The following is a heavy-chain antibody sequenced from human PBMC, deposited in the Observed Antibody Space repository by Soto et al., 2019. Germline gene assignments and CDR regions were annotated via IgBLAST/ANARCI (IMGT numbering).Heavy chain of an antibody. D-gene: IGHD3-9*01. CDR3: AKGAHYDILTGYYSPTYYYYYYMDV. Sequence: GGSLRLSCAASGFTFSSYGMHWVRQAPGKGLEWVAVISYDGSNKYYADSVKGRFTISRDNSKNTLYLQMNSLRAEDTAVYYCAKGAHYDILTGYYSPTYYYYYYMDVWGKGTTVTVSS. J-gene: IGHJ6*03. CDR2: ISYDGSNK. V-gene: IGHV3-30*18. CDR1: GFTFSSYG.